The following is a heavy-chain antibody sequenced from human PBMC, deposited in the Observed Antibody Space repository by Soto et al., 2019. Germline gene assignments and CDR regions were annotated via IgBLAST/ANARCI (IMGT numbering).Heavy chain of an antibody. CDR3: ASCSWYSSRVVYYYYMDV. J-gene: IGHJ6*03. CDR1: GFTFSSYS. CDR2: ISSSSSYI. Sequence: EVQLVESGGGLVKPGGSLRLSCAASGFTFSSYSMNWVRQAPGKGLEWVSSISSSSSYIYYADSVKGRFTISRDNAKNSLYLQMNSLRAEDTAVYYCASCSWYSSRVVYYYYMDVWGKGTTVTVSS. V-gene: IGHV3-21*01. D-gene: IGHD6-13*01.